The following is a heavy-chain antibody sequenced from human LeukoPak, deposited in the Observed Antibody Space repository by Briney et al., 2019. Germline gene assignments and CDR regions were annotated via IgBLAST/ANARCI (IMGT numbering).Heavy chain of an antibody. D-gene: IGHD2-2*01. J-gene: IGHJ4*02. CDR1: GFTFSSYA. CDR2: ISYDGSNE. CDR3: ARELGYCSSTSCYGFDY. V-gene: IGHV3-30-3*01. Sequence: GGSLRLSCAASGFTFSSYAMHWVRQAPGKGLEWVAVISYDGSNEYYADSVKGRFTISRDNSKSTLYLQMNSLRAEDTAVYYCARELGYCSSTSCYGFDYWGQGTLVTVSS.